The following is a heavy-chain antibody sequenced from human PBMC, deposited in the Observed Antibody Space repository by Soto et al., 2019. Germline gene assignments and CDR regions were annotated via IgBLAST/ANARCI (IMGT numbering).Heavy chain of an antibody. V-gene: IGHV3-23*01. CDR1: GLTFSNYA. D-gene: IGHD3-9*01. Sequence: EARLLESGGGLVQPGGSLTLSCAAAGLTFSNYAMSWVRQAPGKGLQWVSAIGGTDGRTYYADSAKGRFTISRENTKNMLFLQMNSLRVDDTATYCCANGSNYDVLAGFTSGRGFDPWGQGTLVTVSS. J-gene: IGHJ5*02. CDR2: IGGTDGRT. CDR3: ANGSNYDVLAGFTSGRGFDP.